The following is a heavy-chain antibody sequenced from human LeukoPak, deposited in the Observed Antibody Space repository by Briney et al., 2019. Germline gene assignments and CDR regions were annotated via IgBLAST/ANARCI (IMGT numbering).Heavy chain of an antibody. CDR3: ATGLYDCVWGSYRQNHY. D-gene: IGHD3-16*02. V-gene: IGHV1-24*01. J-gene: IGHJ4*02. CDR2: FDPEDGET. Sequence: GASVKVSCKVSGYTLTELSMHWVRQAPGKGLEWMGGFDPEDGETIYAQKFQGRVTMTEDTSTDTAYMELSSLRSEDTAVYYCATGLYDCVWGSYRQNHYWGQGTLVTVSS. CDR1: GYTLTELS.